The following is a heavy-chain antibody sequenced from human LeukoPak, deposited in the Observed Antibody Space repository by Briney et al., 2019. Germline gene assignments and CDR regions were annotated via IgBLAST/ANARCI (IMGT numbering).Heavy chain of an antibody. CDR1: GGSISSYY. Sequence: PSETLSLTCTVSGGSISSYYWSWIRQPARKGLEWIGRIYTSGSTNYNPSLKSRVTMSVDTSKNQFSLKLSSVTAADTAVYYCARNTTGYSSGWYGRYYYYMDVWGKGTTVTVSS. D-gene: IGHD6-19*01. V-gene: IGHV4-4*07. J-gene: IGHJ6*03. CDR3: ARNTTGYSSGWYGRYYYYMDV. CDR2: IYTSGST.